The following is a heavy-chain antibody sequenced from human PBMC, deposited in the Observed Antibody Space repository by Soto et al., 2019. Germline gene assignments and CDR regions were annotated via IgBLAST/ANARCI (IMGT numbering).Heavy chain of an antibody. D-gene: IGHD5-18*01. CDR1: GFTFSTYA. Sequence: EVQLLESGGKLVQPGGSLTLSCAASGFTFSTYAMAWVRQAPGKGLEWVSGVSASGLNTDYADPVKGRFYISRDNSKNTVSLHMNSVRAEDTALYSCAEDRPRRTSGYVFDYWGQGTPVTVSS. CDR3: AEDRPRRTSGYVFDY. V-gene: IGHV3-23*01. CDR2: VSASGLNT. J-gene: IGHJ4*02.